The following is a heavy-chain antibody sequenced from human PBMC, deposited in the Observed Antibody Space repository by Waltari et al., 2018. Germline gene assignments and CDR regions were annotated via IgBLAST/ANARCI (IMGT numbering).Heavy chain of an antibody. D-gene: IGHD6-13*01. CDR3: ARVRLAAGTSGAFDI. V-gene: IGHV4-34*01. J-gene: IGHJ3*02. Sequence: QVQLQQWGAGLLKPSETLSLTCAVYGGSFRDYYWSWVRQPPGKGLEWIAEINHGGSTNYYPTLKSRVTMSVHTSKNQVSLKLNSVTAADTAGYYCARVRLAAGTSGAFDIWGHGTMVTVSS. CDR2: INHGGST. CDR1: GGSFRDYY.